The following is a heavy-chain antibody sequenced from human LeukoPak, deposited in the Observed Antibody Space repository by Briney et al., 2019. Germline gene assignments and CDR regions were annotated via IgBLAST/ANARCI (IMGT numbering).Heavy chain of an antibody. Sequence: SEILSLTCTVSGGSISSYYWSWIRQPPGKGLEWIGYIPCGGSTNYNPSLKSRVTISVDTSKNQFSLKLSSVTAADTAVYYCARDNYYDSSGYYSGRAFDIWGQGTMVTLSS. D-gene: IGHD3-22*01. J-gene: IGHJ3*02. V-gene: IGHV4-59*01. CDR3: ARDNYYDSSGYYSGRAFDI. CDR1: GGSISSYY. CDR2: IPCGGST.